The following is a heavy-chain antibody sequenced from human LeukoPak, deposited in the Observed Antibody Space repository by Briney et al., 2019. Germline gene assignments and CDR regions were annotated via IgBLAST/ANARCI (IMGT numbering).Heavy chain of an antibody. J-gene: IGHJ3*02. Sequence: PGGSLRLSCAASGFTFSSYEMNWVRQAPGKGLEWVSYISSSGSTIYYADSVKGRFTISRDNAKNSLYLQMNSLRAEDTAVYYCATRRYFDRLNAFDIWGQGTMVTVSS. V-gene: IGHV3-48*03. D-gene: IGHD3-9*01. CDR1: GFTFSSYE. CDR3: ATRRYFDRLNAFDI. CDR2: ISSSGSTI.